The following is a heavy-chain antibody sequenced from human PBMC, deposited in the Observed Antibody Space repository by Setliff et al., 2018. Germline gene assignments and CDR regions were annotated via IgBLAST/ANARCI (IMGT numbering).Heavy chain of an antibody. Sequence: SETLSLTCTVSGDSISSYYWSWIRQPAGKGLEWIGRIYSSGSTSFNPSLKSRVTMSMDTSKNQFSLKLSSVTAADTAIYYCARGKLRLGQLSLFYGFDIWGQGTMVTVS. CDR1: GDSISSYY. CDR2: IYSSGST. J-gene: IGHJ3*02. V-gene: IGHV4-4*07. CDR3: ARGKLRLGQLSLFYGFDI. D-gene: IGHD3-16*02.